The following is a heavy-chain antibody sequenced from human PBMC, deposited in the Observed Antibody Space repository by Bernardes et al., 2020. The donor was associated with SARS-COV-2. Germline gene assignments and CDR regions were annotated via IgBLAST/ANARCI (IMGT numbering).Heavy chain of an antibody. CDR3: ARSPLGIAPFDYWGKFGL. J-gene: IGHJ2*01. CDR2: IRSKANSYTT. Sequence: GGSLRLSCVGSGFTFSDHNMDWVRQAPGKGLEWVARIRSKANSYTTEYAASVRGRFTISGDDSTNSLYLQMNSLKTEDTAVYYCARSPLGIAPFDYWGKFGLWGRGTLVTVSS. D-gene: IGHD7-27*01. CDR1: GFTFSDHN. V-gene: IGHV3-72*01.